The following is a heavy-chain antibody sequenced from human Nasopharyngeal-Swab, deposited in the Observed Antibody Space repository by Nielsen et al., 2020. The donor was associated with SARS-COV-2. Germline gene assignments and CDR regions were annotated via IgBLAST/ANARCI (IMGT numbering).Heavy chain of an antibody. D-gene: IGHD4-17*01. V-gene: IGHV3-64*04. J-gene: IGHJ2*01. CDR3: AKGTTVTGYWYFDL. CDR2: ISSNGGST. CDR1: GFTFSSYA. Sequence: GGSLRLSCSASGFTFSSYAMHWVRQAPGKGLEYVSAISSNGGSTYYADSVKGRFTISRDNAKNSLYLQMNSLRAEDTALCYCAKGTTVTGYWYFDLWGRGTLVTVSS.